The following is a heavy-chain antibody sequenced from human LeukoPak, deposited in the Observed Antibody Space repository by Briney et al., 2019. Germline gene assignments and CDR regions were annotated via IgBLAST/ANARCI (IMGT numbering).Heavy chain of an antibody. Sequence: ASVKVSCKASGYTFTSYGISWVRQAPGQGLEWMGGIIPIFGTANYAQKFQGRVTITADESTSTAYMELSSLRSEDTAVYYCAAVYCSGGSCYSVGAFDIWGQGTMVTVSS. D-gene: IGHD2-15*01. CDR3: AAVYCSGGSCYSVGAFDI. V-gene: IGHV1-69*13. CDR1: GYTFTSYG. J-gene: IGHJ3*02. CDR2: IIPIFGTA.